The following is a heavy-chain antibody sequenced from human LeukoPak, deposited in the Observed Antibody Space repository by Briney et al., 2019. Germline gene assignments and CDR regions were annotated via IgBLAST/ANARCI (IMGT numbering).Heavy chain of an antibody. CDR2: INHSGST. J-gene: IGHJ5*02. CDR3: ARGLTYYDFWSGYLNWFGP. CDR1: GGSFSGYY. Sequence: PSETLSLTCAVYGGSFSGYYWSWIRQPPGKGLEWIGEINHSGSTNYNPSLKSRVTISVDTSKNQFSLKLSSVTAADTAVYYCARGLTYYDFWSGYLNWFGPWGQGTLVTVSS. D-gene: IGHD3-3*01. V-gene: IGHV4-34*01.